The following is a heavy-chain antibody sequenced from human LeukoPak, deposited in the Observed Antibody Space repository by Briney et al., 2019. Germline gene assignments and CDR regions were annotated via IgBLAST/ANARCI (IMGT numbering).Heavy chain of an antibody. CDR2: ISGTAENT. Sequence: GGSLRLSCEASGFTFSSYAMSWVRQAPGKGLEWVSGISGTAENTYYADSVKGRFSISRDNSRNTVHLQMNSLRPEDTAVYYCANQRGGFWGQGTLVTVSS. V-gene: IGHV3-23*01. CDR1: GFTFSSYA. CDR3: ANQRGGF. D-gene: IGHD3-10*01. J-gene: IGHJ4*02.